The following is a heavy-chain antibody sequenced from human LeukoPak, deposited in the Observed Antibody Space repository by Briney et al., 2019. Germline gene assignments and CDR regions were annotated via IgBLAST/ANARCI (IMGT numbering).Heavy chain of an antibody. CDR3: AGRRGNYQGFDY. V-gene: IGHV4-61*09. Sequence: SETLSLTCSVSGDSIRSSSYSWNWIRQPAWKGLEWIGHIYASGTTNYNPSLKSRVTMSVDMFKNKFSLKLRSMTAADTAVYYCAGRRGNYQGFDYWGQGTLVTVSS. D-gene: IGHD1-7*01. J-gene: IGHJ4*02. CDR1: GDSIRSSSYS. CDR2: IYASGTT.